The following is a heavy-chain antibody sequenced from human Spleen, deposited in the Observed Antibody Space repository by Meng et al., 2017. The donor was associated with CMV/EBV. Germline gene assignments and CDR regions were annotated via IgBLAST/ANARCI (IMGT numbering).Heavy chain of an antibody. CDR3: ARSIRNDYGDY. D-gene: IGHD4-17*01. V-gene: IGHV3-74*01. CDR1: GFTFRTFS. CDR2: INSDGSST. J-gene: IGHJ4*02. Sequence: GESLKISCAASGFTFRTFSMSWVRQAPGKGLVWVSRINSDGSSTSYADSVKGRFTISRDNAKNTLYLQMNSLRAEDTAVYYCARSIRNDYGDYWGQGTLVTVSS.